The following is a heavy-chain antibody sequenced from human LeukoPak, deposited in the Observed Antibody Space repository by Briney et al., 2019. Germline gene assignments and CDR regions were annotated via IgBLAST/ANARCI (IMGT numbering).Heavy chain of an antibody. Sequence: MTSETLSLTCTVSGGSISSYCWSWIRQPPGKGLEWIGYIYYSGSTNYNPSLKSRVTISVDTSKNQFSLKLSSVTAADTAVYYCARGTYGSGSYLPSYYFDYWGQGTLVTVSS. CDR3: ARGTYGSGSYLPSYYFDY. CDR1: GGSISSYC. D-gene: IGHD3-10*01. V-gene: IGHV4-59*01. J-gene: IGHJ4*02. CDR2: IYYSGST.